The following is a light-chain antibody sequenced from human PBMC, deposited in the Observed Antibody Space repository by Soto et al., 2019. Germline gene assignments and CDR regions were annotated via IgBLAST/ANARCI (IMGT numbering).Light chain of an antibody. V-gene: IGKV1-5*01. J-gene: IGKJ1*01. CDR3: KQYKNYLT. CDR2: GAS. CDR1: QSVSIW. Sequence: DIQMTQSPSTLSASVGDRVTFTCRASQSVSIWLAWYQQKPGKAPKLLISGASTLESGVPSRFSGSGSGTEFTLTSSSLQPDDFATYYCKQYKNYLTFGQGTKGDIK.